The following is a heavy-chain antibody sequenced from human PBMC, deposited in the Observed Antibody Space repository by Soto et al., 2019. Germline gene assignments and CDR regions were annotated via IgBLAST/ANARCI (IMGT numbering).Heavy chain of an antibody. V-gene: IGHV4-59*12. CDR1: GGSISSYY. CDR2: IYYSGST. CDR3: ARERPDGARLDP. D-gene: IGHD6-6*01. Sequence: SETLSLTCAVSGGSISSYYWSWIRQPPGKGLEWIGYIYYSGSTNYNPSLKSRITISVDTSKNQFSLKLSSVTAADTAVYYCARERPDGARLDPWGQGTLVTVSS. J-gene: IGHJ5*02.